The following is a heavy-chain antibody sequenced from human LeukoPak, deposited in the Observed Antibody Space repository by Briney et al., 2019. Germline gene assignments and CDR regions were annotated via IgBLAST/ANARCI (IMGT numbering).Heavy chain of an antibody. CDR1: GFTFSSYA. Sequence: PGGSLRLSCAASGFTFSSYAMSWVRQAPGKGLEWVSAISGSGSSTYYADSVKGRFTISRDNSKNTLYLQMDSLRAEDTAVYYCAKGLISSYYDSSGYYEGKCWGQGTLVTVSS. CDR2: ISGSGSST. J-gene: IGHJ4*02. V-gene: IGHV3-23*01. CDR3: AKGLISSYYDSSGYYEGKC. D-gene: IGHD3-22*01.